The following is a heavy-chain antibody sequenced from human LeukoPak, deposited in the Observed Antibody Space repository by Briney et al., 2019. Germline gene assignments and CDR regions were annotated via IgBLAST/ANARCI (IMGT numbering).Heavy chain of an antibody. J-gene: IGHJ4*02. CDR3: ACSGGTYHFDY. V-gene: IGHV4-4*07. D-gene: IGHD2-15*01. CDR2: IYTSGST. CDR1: GGSISKNY. Sequence: SETLSLTCTVSGGSISKNYWNWIRQPAGKGLEWVGRIYTSGSTNFNPSLKSRVTMSVDTSKNQFSLKLSSVTAADTAVYYCACSGGTYHFDYWGQGTLVTVSS.